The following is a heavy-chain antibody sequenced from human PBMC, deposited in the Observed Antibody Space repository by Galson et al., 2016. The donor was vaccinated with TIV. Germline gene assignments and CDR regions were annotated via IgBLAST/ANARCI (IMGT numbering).Heavy chain of an antibody. CDR3: AKAPSSGFSYYYGWDV. CDR2: SSTSGRTT. V-gene: IGHV3-23*01. CDR1: GFSFSSYA. Sequence: SLRLSCAASGFSFSSYAMSWVRQAPGKGLEWVSASSTSGRTTYYADSVKGRFTISRDNSKNTLYVQMNSLRAEDTAVYYCAKAPSSGFSYYYGWDVWGQGTTVTVS. D-gene: IGHD3-10*01. J-gene: IGHJ6*02.